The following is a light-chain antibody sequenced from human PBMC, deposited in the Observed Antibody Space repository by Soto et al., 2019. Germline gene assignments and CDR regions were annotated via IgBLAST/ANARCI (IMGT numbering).Light chain of an antibody. V-gene: IGKV1-5*01. J-gene: IGKJ1*01. Sequence: DIQMTQSPSTLPASVGDRVTITCRPSQSITTWLAWYQQRPGKAPKLLIYDVSSLQSGVPSRFSGSGSGTEFTLTISSLQPDDFATYYCQHYKMYSPWTFGQGTKVNIK. CDR1: QSITTW. CDR2: DVS. CDR3: QHYKMYSPWT.